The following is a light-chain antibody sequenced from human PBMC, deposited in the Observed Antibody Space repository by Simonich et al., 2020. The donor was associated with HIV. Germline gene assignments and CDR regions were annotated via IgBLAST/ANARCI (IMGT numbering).Light chain of an antibody. V-gene: IGLV2-14*03. Sequence: QSALTQPASVSGSPGQSITLSCTGTSSDVGGYNYVSLYQHHPGKAPKLMIYDVIKRPSGVSNRFSGSKSGNTASLTISGLQAEDEADYYCSSYSSSSTWVVFGGGTKLTVL. CDR1: SSDVGGYNY. CDR3: SSYSSSSTWVV. CDR2: DVI. J-gene: IGLJ2*01.